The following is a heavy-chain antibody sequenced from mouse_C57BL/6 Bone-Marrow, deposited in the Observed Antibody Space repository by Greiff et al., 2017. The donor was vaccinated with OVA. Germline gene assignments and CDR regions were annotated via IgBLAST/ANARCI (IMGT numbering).Heavy chain of an antibody. CDR1: GFTFSSYT. V-gene: IGHV5-9*01. CDR3: ARRDGYSYYFDY. Sequence: EVMLVESGGGLVKPGGSLKLSCAASGFTFSSYTMSWVRQTPEKRLEWVATISGGGGNTYYPDSVKGRFTISRDNAKNTLYLQMSSLRSEDTALYYCARRDGYSYYFDYWGQGTTLTVSS. J-gene: IGHJ2*01. D-gene: IGHD2-3*01. CDR2: ISGGGGNT.